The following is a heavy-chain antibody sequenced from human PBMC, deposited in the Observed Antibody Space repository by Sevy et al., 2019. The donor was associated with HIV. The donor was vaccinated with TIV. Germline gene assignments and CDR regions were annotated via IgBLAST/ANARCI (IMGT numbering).Heavy chain of an antibody. CDR1: GLTLGTYV. Sequence: GGSLRLSCAASGLTLGTYVLNWVRQAQGKGLEGVAIVSSDGGEKNYADSVKGRFTISRDNSRNTLYLQMNSLRTEDTALYYCARDQLGSIDYWGQGTLVTVSS. CDR3: ARDQLGSIDY. CDR2: VSSDGGEK. V-gene: IGHV3-30*03. J-gene: IGHJ4*02. D-gene: IGHD7-27*01.